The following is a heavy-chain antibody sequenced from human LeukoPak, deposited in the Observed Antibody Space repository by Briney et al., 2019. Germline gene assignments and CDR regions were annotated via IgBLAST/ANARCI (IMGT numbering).Heavy chain of an antibody. J-gene: IGHJ4*02. D-gene: IGHD2-15*01. CDR1: GFTFSSYS. V-gene: IGHV3-21*01. CDR3: ARDQAVVVAANGFDY. CDR2: ISSSSSYI. Sequence: GGSLRLSCAASGFTFSSYSMNWVRQAPGKGLEWVSSISSSSSYIYYADSVKGRFTISRDNAKNSLYLQMNSLRAEDTAVYYCARDQAVVVAANGFDYWGQGTLVTVSS.